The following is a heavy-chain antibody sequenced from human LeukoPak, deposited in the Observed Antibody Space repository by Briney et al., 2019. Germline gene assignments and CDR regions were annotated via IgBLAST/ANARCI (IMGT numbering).Heavy chain of an antibody. D-gene: IGHD2-21*02. CDR3: AKGRRTPIVGTATKSWIDY. J-gene: IGHJ4*02. CDR2: IYSGGST. CDR1: GFTVSSNY. V-gene: IGHV3-53*01. Sequence: GGSLRLACAASGFTVSSNYMSWVRQAPGKGLEWVSIIYSGGSTFYADSVKGRFTISRDNSKNTLYLQMNSLRAEDTAVYYCAKGRRTPIVGTATKSWIDYWGQGTLVTVSS.